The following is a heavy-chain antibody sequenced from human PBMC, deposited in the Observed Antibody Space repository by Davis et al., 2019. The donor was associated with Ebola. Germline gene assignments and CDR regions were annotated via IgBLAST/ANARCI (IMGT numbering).Heavy chain of an antibody. V-gene: IGHV1-69*13. D-gene: IGHD2-2*01. CDR2: IIPLFGIP. J-gene: IGHJ6*04. Sequence: SVKVSCKASGYTFTGYHMHWVRQAPGQGLEWMGGIIPLFGIPHYAQRFQGRVTIAADESSATAYMELSSLGYDDTAVYYCARDLRDVEVLRTPMTYYFHALDVWGKGTAVTVSS. CDR3: ARDLRDVEVLRTPMTYYFHALDV. CDR1: GYTFTGYH.